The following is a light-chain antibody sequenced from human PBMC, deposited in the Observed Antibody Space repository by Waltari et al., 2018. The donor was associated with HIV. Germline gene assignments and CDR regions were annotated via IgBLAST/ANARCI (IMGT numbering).Light chain of an antibody. Sequence: VQITQSPSSLSASVGDSITITCRASHDISNYLAWYQQKPGKIPKLLIYAASSLHSGVPSRFSGSGSGTDFTLTIGGLQPEDVATYYCQKYDSAPRTFGQGTKVEIK. CDR2: AAS. CDR3: QKYDSAPRT. CDR1: HDISNY. J-gene: IGKJ1*01. V-gene: IGKV1-27*01.